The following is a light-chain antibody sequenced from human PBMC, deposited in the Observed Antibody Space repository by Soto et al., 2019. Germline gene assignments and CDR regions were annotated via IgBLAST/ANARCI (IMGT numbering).Light chain of an antibody. CDR1: ENIRDF. J-gene: IGKJ1*01. CDR2: GAS. V-gene: IGKV1-39*01. CDR3: QQTYGTPPT. Sequence: DIQMTQSPSSLSTSVGERVTITCRASENIRDFVNWYQQKPGKAPNLLIYGASTLQGGVPSRFSGSGSATDFTLTISSLQHEDFATYYCQQTYGTPPTFGQGTKVDIK.